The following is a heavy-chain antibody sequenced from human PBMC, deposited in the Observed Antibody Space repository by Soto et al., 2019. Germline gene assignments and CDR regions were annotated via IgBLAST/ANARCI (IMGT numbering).Heavy chain of an antibody. V-gene: IGHV3-30*18. D-gene: IGHD6-13*01. J-gene: IGHJ6*02. CDR3: AKDKGYSSSWYEDGMDV. CDR1: GFTFSSYG. Sequence: QVQLVESGGGVVQPGRSLRLSCAASGFTFSSYGMHWVRQAPGKGLEWVAVISYDGSNKYYADSVKGRFTISRDNSKKTLYLQMNSLGAEDTAVYYCAKDKGYSSSWYEDGMDVWGQGTTVTVSS. CDR2: ISYDGSNK.